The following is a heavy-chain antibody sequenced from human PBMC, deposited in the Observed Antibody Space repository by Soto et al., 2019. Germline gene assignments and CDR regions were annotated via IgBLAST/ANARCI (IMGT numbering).Heavy chain of an antibody. J-gene: IGHJ4*02. Sequence: PGGSLRLSCAASGFTFSSYWMSWVRQAPGKGLEWVANIKQDGSEKYYVDSVKGRFTISRDNAKNSLYLQMNSLRAEDTAVYYCARDRGSSSSLLRHWGQGTLVTVSS. CDR2: IKQDGSEK. CDR1: GFTFSSYW. CDR3: ARDRGSSSSLLRH. V-gene: IGHV3-7*01. D-gene: IGHD6-6*01.